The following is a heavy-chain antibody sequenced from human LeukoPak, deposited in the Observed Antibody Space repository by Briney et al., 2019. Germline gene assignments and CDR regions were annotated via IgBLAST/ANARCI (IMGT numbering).Heavy chain of an antibody. J-gene: IGHJ4*02. D-gene: IGHD6-19*01. CDR2: LSGSGITT. CDR1: GFTVSSNY. Sequence: GGSLRLSCAASGFTVSSNYMSWVRQAPGKGLEWVSTLSGSGITTYYADSVKGRFTISRDNSKNTPYLQMNSLRAEDTAVYYCAKGIYSSGWSYFDYWGQGTLVTVSS. V-gene: IGHV3-23*01. CDR3: AKGIYSSGWSYFDY.